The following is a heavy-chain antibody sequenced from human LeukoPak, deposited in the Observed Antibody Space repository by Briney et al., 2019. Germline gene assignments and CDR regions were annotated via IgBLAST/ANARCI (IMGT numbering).Heavy chain of an antibody. CDR1: GFTFSNNW. V-gene: IGHV3-74*01. CDR2: INSDGSST. J-gene: IGHJ6*02. CDR3: VRQMDV. Sequence: PGGSLRLSCAASGFTFSNNWMHWVRQAPGKGLAWVSRINSDGSSTNYADSVKGRFTISRDNAKNTLYLQMNSLRAEDTAVCYCVRQMDVWGQGTTVTVSS.